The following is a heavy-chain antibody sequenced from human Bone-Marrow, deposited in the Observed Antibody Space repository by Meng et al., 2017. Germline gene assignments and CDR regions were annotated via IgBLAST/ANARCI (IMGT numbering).Heavy chain of an antibody. Sequence: QLQLQESGSGLVKPSQTLSLTCAVSGGSISSGGYSCSWIRQPPGKGLEWIGYIYHSGSTHYSPSRKSRVIMSVDTSKNQFSLKLYSVTAADTAVYYCARARTTNQSKYRNAYNWFDPWGQGTLVTVSS. J-gene: IGHJ5*02. CDR1: GGSISSGGYS. V-gene: IGHV4-30-2*01. D-gene: IGHD2/OR15-2a*01. CDR3: ARARTTNQSKYRNAYNWFDP. CDR2: IYHSGST.